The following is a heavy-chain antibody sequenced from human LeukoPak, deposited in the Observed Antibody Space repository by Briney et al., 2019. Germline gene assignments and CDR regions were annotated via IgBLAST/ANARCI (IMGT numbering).Heavy chain of an antibody. J-gene: IGHJ6*02. CDR2: IWFDGKNE. D-gene: IGHD2-8*01. CDR3: ARDRHCANGVCHSPPGMDV. V-gene: IGHV3-33*08. CDR1: GFTFSSYA. Sequence: GGSLRLSCAASGFTFSSYAMHWVRQAPGKGLEWVADIWFDGKNEHFADSVKGRFTISRDNSKNTMYLQINSLRAEDTAVYYCARDRHCANGVCHSPPGMDVWGQGTTVTVSS.